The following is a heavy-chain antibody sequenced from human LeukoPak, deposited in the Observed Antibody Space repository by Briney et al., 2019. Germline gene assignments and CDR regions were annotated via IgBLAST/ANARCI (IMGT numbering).Heavy chain of an antibody. V-gene: IGHV3-23*01. Sequence: GGSLRLPCAASGFTFSNYAMNWVRQAPGKGLEWVSSISGSGGSTYFAGSVKGRVTISKDNSKNTMYMQMNSLRVEDTAVYYCAKGGQNYDFWRFDYWGQGSLVTVSS. D-gene: IGHD3-3*01. CDR2: ISGSGGST. J-gene: IGHJ4*02. CDR1: GFTFSNYA. CDR3: AKGGQNYDFWRFDY.